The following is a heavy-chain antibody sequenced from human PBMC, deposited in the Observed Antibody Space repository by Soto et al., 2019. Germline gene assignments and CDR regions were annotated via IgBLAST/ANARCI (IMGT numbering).Heavy chain of an antibody. Sequence: PSETLSLTCTVSGGSISSSSYYWVWIRQPPGKGLEWIGSIYYSGSTYYNPSLKSRVTISVDTSKNQFSLKLSSVTAADTSVYYCARRTDAYNWADYWGQGTLVTISS. CDR1: GGSISSSSYY. V-gene: IGHV4-39*01. J-gene: IGHJ4*02. D-gene: IGHD1-1*01. CDR3: ARRTDAYNWADY. CDR2: IYYSGST.